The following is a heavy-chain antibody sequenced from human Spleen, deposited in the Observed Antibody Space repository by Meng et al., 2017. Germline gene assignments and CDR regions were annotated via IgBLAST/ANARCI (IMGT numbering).Heavy chain of an antibody. CDR1: GGSFSDYY. CDR2: INHSGST. J-gene: IGHJ4*02. CDR3: ARGPTTMAHDFDY. V-gene: IGHV4-34*01. Sequence: QVQLQEWGPGLLKPSETLSLTCVVSGGSFSDYYWSWICQPPGKGLEWIGEINHSGSTNYNPSLESRATISVDTSQNNLSLKLSSVTAADSAVYYCARGPTTMAHDFDYWGQGTLVTVSS. D-gene: IGHD4-11*01.